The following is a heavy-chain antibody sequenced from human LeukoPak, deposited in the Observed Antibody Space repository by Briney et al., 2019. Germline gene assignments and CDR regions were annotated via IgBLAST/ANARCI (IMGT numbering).Heavy chain of an antibody. J-gene: IGHJ4*02. D-gene: IGHD3-22*01. V-gene: IGHV3-23*01. Sequence: PGGSLRLSCAASGFTFSSYAMSWVRQAPGKGLEWISGISCSGSNTYYADSVKGRFTISRDNAKNTLYLQMYSLRAEDTALYYCAKDYPFDYYYDSSAYFLYWGQGTLVTVFS. CDR1: GFTFSSYA. CDR3: AKDYPFDYYYDSSAYFLY. CDR2: ISCSGSNT.